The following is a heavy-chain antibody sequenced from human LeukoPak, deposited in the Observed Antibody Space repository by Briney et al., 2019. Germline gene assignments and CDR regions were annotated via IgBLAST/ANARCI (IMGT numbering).Heavy chain of an antibody. CDR2: IYTSGST. V-gene: IGHV4-61*02. D-gene: IGHD3-3*02. CDR3: ARAPISTYYFDY. Sequence: KSSETLSLTCTVSGGSISSGSYYWSWIRQPAGKGLEWIGRIYTSGSTNYNPSLKSRGTISVDTSKNQFSLKLSSVTAADTAVYYCARAPISTYYFDYWGQGTLVTVSS. J-gene: IGHJ4*02. CDR1: GGSISSGSYY.